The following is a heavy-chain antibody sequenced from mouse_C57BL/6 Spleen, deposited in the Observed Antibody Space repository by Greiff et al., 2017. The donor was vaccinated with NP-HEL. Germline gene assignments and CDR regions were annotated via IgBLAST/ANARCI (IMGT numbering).Heavy chain of an antibody. V-gene: IGHV1-62-2*01. CDR3: ARHEFGTVVATSRTSYFDY. J-gene: IGHJ2*01. CDR1: GYTFTEYT. D-gene: IGHD1-1*01. CDR2: FYPGSGSI. Sequence: QVQLQQSGAELVKPGASVKLSCKASGYTFTEYTIHWVKQRSGQGLEWIGWFYPGSGSIKYNEKFKDKATLTADKSSSTVYMGLSRLTSEDSAVYFCARHEFGTVVATSRTSYFDYWGQGTTLTVSS.